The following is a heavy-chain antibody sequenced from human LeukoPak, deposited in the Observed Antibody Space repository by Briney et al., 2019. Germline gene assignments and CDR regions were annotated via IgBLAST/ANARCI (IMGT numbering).Heavy chain of an antibody. D-gene: IGHD3-10*01. CDR3: ARASTMVWGVIEYYFDY. CDR1: GGTFSSYA. V-gene: IGHV1-69*01. Sequence: SVKVSCKASGGTFSSYAISWVRQAPGQGLEWMGGIIPIFGTANYAQKFQGRVTITADESTSTAYMELSSLRSEDMAVYYCARASTMVWGVIEYYFDYWGQGTLVTVSS. J-gene: IGHJ4*02. CDR2: IIPIFGTA.